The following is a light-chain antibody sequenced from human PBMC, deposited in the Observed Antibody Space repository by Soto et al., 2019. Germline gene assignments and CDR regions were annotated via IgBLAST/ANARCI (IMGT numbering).Light chain of an antibody. J-gene: IGKJ5*01. CDR2: GTS. V-gene: IGKV3-20*01. CDR3: QQHGSSPIT. CDR1: QSVNINY. Sequence: EIVWTQSPGTLSLSPGERAALSCMSSQSVNINYFAWYQQKSGQAPRLLIYGTSNRASGIPDRFSGSGSGTDFTLTISRLEPEDFAVYYCQQHGSSPITFGQGTRLEIK.